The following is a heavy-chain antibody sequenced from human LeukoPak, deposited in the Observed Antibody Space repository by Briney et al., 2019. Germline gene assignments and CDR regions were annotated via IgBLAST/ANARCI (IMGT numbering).Heavy chain of an antibody. CDR2: ISASGTLT. J-gene: IGHJ6*04. CDR1: GFSFSAYE. CDR3: ARDRTPIYSSGWVYMDV. D-gene: IGHD6-25*01. Sequence: PGGSLRLSCAASGFSFSAYEMNWVRQAPGKGLEWISYISASGTLTHYADSVEGRFTISRDNAKNSLYLQMNSLRGEDTAVYYCARDRTPIYSSGWVYMDVWGKGTTVTISS. V-gene: IGHV3-48*03.